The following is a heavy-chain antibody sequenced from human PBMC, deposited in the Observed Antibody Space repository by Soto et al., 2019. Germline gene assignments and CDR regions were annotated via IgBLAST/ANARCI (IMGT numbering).Heavy chain of an antibody. V-gene: IGHV3-9*01. D-gene: IGHD5-18*01. J-gene: IGHJ4*02. CDR2: ISWNSGNI. CDR3: VRSKGGYSYGTPFDY. Sequence: GGSLRLSCAASGFTFSSCAMSWVRQAPGKGLEWVSSISWNSGNIGYADSVKGRFTTSRDNAKNSLYLQMNSLRPEDTALYYCVRSKGGYSYGTPFDYWGQGTLVTAPQ. CDR1: GFTFSSCA.